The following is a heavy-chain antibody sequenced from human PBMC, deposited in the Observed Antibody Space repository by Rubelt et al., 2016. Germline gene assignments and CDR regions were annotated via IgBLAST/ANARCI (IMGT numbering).Heavy chain of an antibody. CDR1: GFTFSSYA. D-gene: IGHD6-6*01. Sequence: RLSCAASGFTFSSYAMSWVRQAPGKGLEWVSAISGSGGSTYYADSVKGRFTISRDNSKNTLYLQMNSLRAEDTAVYYCAKGSGAVRPSGFAFDIWGQGTMVTVSS. J-gene: IGHJ3*02. CDR2: ISGSGGST. V-gene: IGHV3-23*01. CDR3: AKGSGAVRPSGFAFDI.